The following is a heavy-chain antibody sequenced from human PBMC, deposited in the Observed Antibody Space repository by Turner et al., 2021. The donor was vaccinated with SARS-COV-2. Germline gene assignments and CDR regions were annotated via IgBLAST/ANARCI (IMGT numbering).Heavy chain of an antibody. CDR2: ISWSSGNI. V-gene: IGHV3-9*01. D-gene: IGHD1-1*01. J-gene: IGHJ4*02. CDR1: GFIFDESA. CDR3: AKEIGNSADF. Sequence: EVQLVESGGGLVQPARSLTLPCAASGFIFDESAMHWVRQAPGKGLEWGAGISWSSGNIGYADSVKGRFTISRDNAKNSLYLLMNNLRGEDTAFYYCAKEIGNSADFWGQGTLVTVSS.